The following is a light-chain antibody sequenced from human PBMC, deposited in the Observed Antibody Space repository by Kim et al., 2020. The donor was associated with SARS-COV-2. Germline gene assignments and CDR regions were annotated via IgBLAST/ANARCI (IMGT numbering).Light chain of an antibody. CDR3: NSRDGSDNSFV. Sequence: SSELTQDPAVSVALGQTVRITCQGDSLGSHYASWFQQKPGQAPVLVIYGKNNRPSGIPDRFSGSSSRNTASLTITGAQAEDEAEYYCNSRDGSDNSFVFARGTKVTVL. CDR2: GKN. J-gene: IGLJ1*01. V-gene: IGLV3-19*01. CDR1: SLGSHY.